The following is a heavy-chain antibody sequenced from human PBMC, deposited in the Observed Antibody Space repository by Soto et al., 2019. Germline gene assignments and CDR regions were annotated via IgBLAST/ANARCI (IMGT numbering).Heavy chain of an antibody. CDR1: GGSISSGGYC. Sequence: QVQLQESGPGLLKPSQTLSLTCSVSGGSISSGGYCWSWIRQHPGKGLEWIGYIYYIGNTFYNPSLKRRVTISVDTSKNQFSLRLSSVTAADTAVYYCARGHSYGEGYFFDYWGQGALVTVSS. CDR3: ARGHSYGEGYFFDY. D-gene: IGHD5-18*01. CDR2: IYYIGNT. V-gene: IGHV4-31*03. J-gene: IGHJ4*02.